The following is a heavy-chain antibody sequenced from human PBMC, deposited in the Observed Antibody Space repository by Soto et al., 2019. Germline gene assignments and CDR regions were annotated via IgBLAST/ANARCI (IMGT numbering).Heavy chain of an antibody. D-gene: IGHD4-17*01. CDR1: GGSISSSSYY. V-gene: IGHV4-39*01. CDR2: IYYSGST. Sequence: SETLSLTCTVSGGSISSSSYYWGWIRQPPGKGLEWIGSIYYSGSTYYNPSLKSRVTISVDTSKNQFSLKLSSVTAADTAVYYCARYGDYRDYWGQGTLVTVSS. CDR3: ARYGDYRDY. J-gene: IGHJ4*02.